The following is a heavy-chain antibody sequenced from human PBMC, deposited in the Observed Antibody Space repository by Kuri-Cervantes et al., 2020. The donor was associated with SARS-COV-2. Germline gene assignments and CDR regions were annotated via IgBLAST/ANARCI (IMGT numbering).Heavy chain of an antibody. CDR3: ARFHNSGKSQDFNDFWSGYHTYYYYYYMDV. CDR2: ISAYNGNT. D-gene: IGHD3-3*01. Sequence: ASVKVSCKASGYTFTSYGISWVRQAPGQGLEWMGWISAYNGNTNYAQKLQGRVTMTTDTSTSTAYMELRSLRSDDTAVYYCARFHNSGKSQDFNDFWSGYHTYYYYYYMDVWGKGTTVTVSS. CDR1: GYTFTSYG. J-gene: IGHJ6*03. V-gene: IGHV1-18*01.